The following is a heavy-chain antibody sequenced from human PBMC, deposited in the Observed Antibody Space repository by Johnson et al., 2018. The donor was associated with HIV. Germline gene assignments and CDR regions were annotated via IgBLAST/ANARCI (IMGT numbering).Heavy chain of an antibody. J-gene: IGHJ3*01. V-gene: IGHV3-9*01. D-gene: IGHD3-16*01. Sequence: VQLVESGGGLVQPGRSLRLSCAASGFTFDDYAMHWVRQAPGKGLEWVSGISWNSGSIGYADSVKGRFTISRDNAKNSLYLQMNSLRTEETAVYYRAKEMYYVNAVNHFDAFHVWGQGTLGTVSS. CDR3: AKEMYYVNAVNHFDAFHV. CDR1: GFTFDDYA. CDR2: ISWNSGSI.